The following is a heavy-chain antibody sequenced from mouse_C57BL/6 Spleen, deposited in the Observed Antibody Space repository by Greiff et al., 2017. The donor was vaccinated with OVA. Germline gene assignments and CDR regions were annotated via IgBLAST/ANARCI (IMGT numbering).Heavy chain of an antibody. CDR1: GYTFTSYD. V-gene: IGHV1-85*01. CDR2: IYTRDGSN. Sequence: QVQLQQSGPELVKPGASVKLSCKASGYTFTSYDINWVKQRPGQGLEWIGWIYTRDGSNKYNEKFKGKATLTVDTSSSTAYMELHRRTFQDSAVYFWASVGGPLQSGYFDYWGQGTTLTVSS. CDR3: ASVGGPLQSGYFDY. J-gene: IGHJ2*01. D-gene: IGHD3-1*01.